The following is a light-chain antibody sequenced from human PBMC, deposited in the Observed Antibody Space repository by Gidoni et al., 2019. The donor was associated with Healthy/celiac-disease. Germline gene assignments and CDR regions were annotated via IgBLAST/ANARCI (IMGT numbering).Light chain of an antibody. CDR3: QQRSNWRVT. Sequence: DIVLTQSPATLSLSPGERATLSCRASQSVSSYLAWYQQKLGQAPRRLIYDASNRATAIPARFSGSGSGTDFTLTISSLEPEDFAVYYCQQRSNWRVTFGQGTRLEIK. V-gene: IGKV3-11*01. CDR1: QSVSSY. CDR2: DAS. J-gene: IGKJ5*01.